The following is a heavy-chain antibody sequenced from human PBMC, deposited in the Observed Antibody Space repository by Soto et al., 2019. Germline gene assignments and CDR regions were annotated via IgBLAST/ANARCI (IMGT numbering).Heavy chain of an antibody. J-gene: IGHJ6*02. CDR2: IVPIFDIT. CDR1: GGIFRRYA. D-gene: IGHD3-16*01. V-gene: IGHV1-69*01. Sequence: QVQLLQSGAEVKKSGSSVKVSCKVSGGIFRRYAISWVRQAPGQGLEWLGGIVPIFDITNYAQKFQGRVTITAEESTSTAYMDLNSLRSEDTAVYYCARPDEGSYSSNHHYYYALDVWGQGTTVTVSS. CDR3: ARPDEGSYSSNHHYYYALDV.